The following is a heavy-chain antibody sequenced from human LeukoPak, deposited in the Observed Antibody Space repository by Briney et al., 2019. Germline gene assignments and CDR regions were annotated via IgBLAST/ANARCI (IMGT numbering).Heavy chain of an antibody. V-gene: IGHV3-7*01. D-gene: IGHD4-17*01. CDR2: MKEDGSEK. CDR1: GFTFSSYA. J-gene: IGHJ6*02. CDR3: ARDGWLGDPDTYYYYYGMDV. Sequence: PGGSLRLSCAASGFTFSSYAMSWVRQAPGKGLEWVANMKEDGSEKNYVDSVKGRFTISRDNSKNTLYLQMNSLRAEDTAVYYCARDGWLGDPDTYYYYYGMDVWGQGTTVTVSS.